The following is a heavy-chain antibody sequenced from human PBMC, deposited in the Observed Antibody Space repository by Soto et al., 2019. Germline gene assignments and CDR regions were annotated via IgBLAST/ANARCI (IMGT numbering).Heavy chain of an antibody. CDR2: INYSGNT. CDR1: GESLSGYY. CDR3: ARTRNLDV. J-gene: IGHJ6*02. V-gene: IGHV4-34*01. D-gene: IGHD1-1*01. Sequence: QVQLQQWGAGLLKPSETLSLTCAVYGESLSGYYGNWIRQSPGKGLEWIGEINYSGNTNYNPSPKSRVTLSIDTSKTQFSLNMSSVTAADTAVYYCARTRNLDVWGQGTTVIVSS.